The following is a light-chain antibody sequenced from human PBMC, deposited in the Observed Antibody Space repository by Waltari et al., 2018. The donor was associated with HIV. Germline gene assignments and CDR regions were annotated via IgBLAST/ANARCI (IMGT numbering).Light chain of an antibody. Sequence: DIVMTRSPRTLSVSPGVSATLSCSASQSVGTNLAWYQQKHRQAPRLLIYGAATRATGIPPDFSGSGSGTECTLTISSLQSEDFAVYYCQQYNNWPRTFGRGTRVEIK. CDR2: GAA. J-gene: IGKJ2*02. CDR1: QSVGTN. V-gene: IGKV3-15*01. CDR3: QQYNNWPRT.